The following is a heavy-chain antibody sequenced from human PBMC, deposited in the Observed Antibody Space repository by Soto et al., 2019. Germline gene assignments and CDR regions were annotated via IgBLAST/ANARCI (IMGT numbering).Heavy chain of an antibody. D-gene: IGHD3-3*01. J-gene: IGHJ5*02. V-gene: IGHV4-39*01. Sequence: SETLSLTCTVSGGSISSSSYYWGWIRQPPGKGLEWIGSIYYSGSTYYNPSLKSRVTISVDTSKNQFSLKLSSVTAADTAVYYCARRDESSSYYDLWSGYFPNWFDPWGQGTLVTVSS. CDR3: ARRDESSSYYDLWSGYFPNWFDP. CDR1: GGSISSSSYY. CDR2: IYYSGST.